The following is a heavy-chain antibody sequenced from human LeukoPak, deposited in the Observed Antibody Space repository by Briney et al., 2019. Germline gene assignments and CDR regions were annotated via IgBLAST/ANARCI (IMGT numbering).Heavy chain of an antibody. CDR3: AREERESAVTTHNWFDP. CDR2: IYYSGST. Sequence: PGGSLRLSCAASGFTFSDYYMSWIRQPPGKGLEWIGSIYYSGSTYYNPSLKSRVTISVDTSKNQFSLKLSSVTAADTAVYYCAREERESAVTTHNWFDPWGQGTLVTVSS. CDR1: GFTFSDYY. J-gene: IGHJ5*02. D-gene: IGHD4-17*01. V-gene: IGHV4-38-2*02.